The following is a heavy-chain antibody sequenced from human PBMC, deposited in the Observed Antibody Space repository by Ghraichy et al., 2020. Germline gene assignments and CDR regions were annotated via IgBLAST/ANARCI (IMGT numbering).Heavy chain of an antibody. CDR1: GGSISPYY. D-gene: IGHD5-24*01. Sequence: SETLSLTCTVSGGSISPYYWSWIRQPPGKGLEWIGYISYGGHTDYNPSLKSRVTTSIDTSKNQFSLKLTPVTAADTAVYYCTRDRRDGYNFVELWGQGTLVTVSS. CDR2: ISYGGHT. V-gene: IGHV4-59*01. J-gene: IGHJ4*02. CDR3: TRDRRDGYNFVEL.